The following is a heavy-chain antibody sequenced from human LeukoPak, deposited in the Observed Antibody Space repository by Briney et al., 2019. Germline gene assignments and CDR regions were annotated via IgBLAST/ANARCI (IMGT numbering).Heavy chain of an antibody. CDR1: GFTFSNYG. J-gene: IGHJ6*03. CDR3: AKVPYENYYYYMDL. D-gene: IGHD3-22*01. V-gene: IGHV3-23*01. Sequence: GGSLRLSCAASGFTFSNYGMTWVRQAPGKGLEWVSAISGSGGITHYADSVKGRFTISRDNSKNTLYMQMNSLRAEDTAVYYCAKVPYENYYYYMDLWGKGTTVTVSS. CDR2: ISGSGGIT.